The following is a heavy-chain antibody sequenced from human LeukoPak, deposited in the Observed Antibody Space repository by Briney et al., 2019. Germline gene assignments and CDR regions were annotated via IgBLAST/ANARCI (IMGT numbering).Heavy chain of an antibody. J-gene: IGHJ6*03. CDR1: GYSISSGYY. CDR2: IYHSGST. CDR3: ARQGILTGYYKRYHYYYMDI. D-gene: IGHD3-9*01. V-gene: IGHV4-38-2*02. Sequence: SETLSLTCTVSGYSISSGYYWGWIRQPPGKGLEWIGNIYHSGSTNYNPSLKSRVTITVDTSKNQFSLKLSSVTAADTAVYYCARQGILTGYYKRYHYYYMDIWGKGTTVTISS.